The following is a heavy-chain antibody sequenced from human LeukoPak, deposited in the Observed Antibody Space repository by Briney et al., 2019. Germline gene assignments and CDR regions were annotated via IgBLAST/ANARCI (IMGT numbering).Heavy chain of an antibody. D-gene: IGHD3-16*02. CDR2: ISSSSSYI. V-gene: IGHV3-21*01. J-gene: IGHJ4*02. Sequence: GGSLRLSCAASGFTFSSYSMNWVRQAPGKGLEWVSSISSSSSYIYYADSVKGRFTISRDNAKNSLYLQMNSLRAEDTAVYYCARVGRYYDYVWGSYRYTDYWGQGTLVTVSS. CDR3: ARVGRYYDYVWGSYRYTDY. CDR1: GFTFSSYS.